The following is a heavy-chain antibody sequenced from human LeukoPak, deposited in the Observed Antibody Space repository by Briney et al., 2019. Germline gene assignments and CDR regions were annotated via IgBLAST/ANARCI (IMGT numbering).Heavy chain of an antibody. CDR2: INPNSGGT. CDR1: GYTFTGYY. CDR3: ARVVYYGSGSYADY. Sequence: GASVKVSCKASGYTFTGYYMHWVRQAPGQGLEWMGRINPNSGGTNYAQKFQGRVTMTRDTSISTAYMELSRLRSDDPAVYYCARVVYYGSGSYADYWGQGTLVTVSS. V-gene: IGHV1-2*06. J-gene: IGHJ4*02. D-gene: IGHD3-10*01.